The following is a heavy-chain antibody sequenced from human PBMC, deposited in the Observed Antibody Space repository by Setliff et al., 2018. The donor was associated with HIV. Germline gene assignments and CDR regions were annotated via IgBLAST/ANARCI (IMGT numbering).Heavy chain of an antibody. CDR3: ARGRDASTWYLSHFYSYYYLDV. V-gene: IGHV4-34*01. CDR1: GGPLSGYF. D-gene: IGHD6-13*01. Sequence: SETLSLTCTVSGGPLSGYFWTWIRQTPDKGLEWIGDINHSGTTNYNLSLKSRTALSLDTSKNQLSLKLTSVVAADTGLYFCARGRDASTWYLSHFYSYYYLDVWGNGTTVTVSS. J-gene: IGHJ6*03. CDR2: INHSGTT.